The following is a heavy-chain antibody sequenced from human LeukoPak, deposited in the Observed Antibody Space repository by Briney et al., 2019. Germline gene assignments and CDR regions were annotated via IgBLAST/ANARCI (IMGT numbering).Heavy chain of an antibody. V-gene: IGHV1-24*01. CDR2: FDPEDGET. CDR3: ATWERSSSGYYRNKNRFDP. Sequence: GASVKVSCKVSGYTLTELSMHWVRQAPGKGLEWMGGFDPEDGETIYAQNFQGRVTMTEDTSTDTAYMELSSLRSEDTAVYYCATWERSSSGYYRNKNRFDPWGQGTLVTVSS. CDR1: GYTLTELS. J-gene: IGHJ5*02. D-gene: IGHD6-19*01.